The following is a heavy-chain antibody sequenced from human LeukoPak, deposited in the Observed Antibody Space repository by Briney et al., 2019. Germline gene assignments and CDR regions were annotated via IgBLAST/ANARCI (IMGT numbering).Heavy chain of an antibody. Sequence: GGSLRLSCAASGFTFSSYWMSWVRQAPGKGLEWVANIKQDGSEKYYVDSVKGRFTISRDNAKNSLYLQMNSLRAEDTAVYYCAKSGGYGLIDYWGQGTLVTVSS. J-gene: IGHJ4*02. V-gene: IGHV3-7*01. CDR2: IKQDGSEK. CDR3: AKSGGYGLIDY. D-gene: IGHD1-26*01. CDR1: GFTFSSYW.